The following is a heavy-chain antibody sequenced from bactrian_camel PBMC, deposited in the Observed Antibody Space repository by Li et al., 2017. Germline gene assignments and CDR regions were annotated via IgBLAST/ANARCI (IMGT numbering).Heavy chain of an antibody. J-gene: IGHJ6*01. CDR3: AADTEGDWGLVGSDFRY. Sequence: HVQLVESGGGSVQAGGSLRLSCAASGRGYRDCMGWLRQAPGKEDEGVAYIESDGTTTYADSVKGRFTIARDNAKMTLYLQMSSLKPEDTGVYYCAADTEGDWGLVGSDFRYWGRGTQVTVS. CDR1: GRGYRDC. V-gene: IGHV3S68*01. CDR2: IESDGTT. D-gene: IGHD7*01.